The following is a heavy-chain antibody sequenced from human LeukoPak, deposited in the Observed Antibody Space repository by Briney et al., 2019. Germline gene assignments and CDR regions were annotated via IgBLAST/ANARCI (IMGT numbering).Heavy chain of an antibody. Sequence: ASVKVSCKASGYTFTRYCIHWVRQAPGQGLEWMGIINPSGGSTSYAQKFQGRVTMTRDMSTSTVYMELSSLRSEDTAVYYCATNKKVNSSSWPYAFDIWGQGTMVTVSS. CDR1: GYTFTRYC. CDR3: ATNKKVNSSSWPYAFDI. J-gene: IGHJ3*02. CDR2: INPSGGST. V-gene: IGHV1-46*01. D-gene: IGHD6-13*01.